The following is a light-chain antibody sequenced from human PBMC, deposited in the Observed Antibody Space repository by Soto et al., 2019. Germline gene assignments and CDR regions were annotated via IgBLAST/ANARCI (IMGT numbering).Light chain of an antibody. CDR2: DAS. CDR3: QQRSNWPPFLLT. J-gene: IGKJ4*01. CDR1: QSVSSY. Sequence: EIVLTQSPATLSLSPGERATLSCRASQSVSSYLAWYQQKPGQAPRLLIYDASSRATGIPARFSGSGSGTDFTLTISSLEPEDFAVYYCQQRSNWPPFLLTFGGGT. V-gene: IGKV3-11*01.